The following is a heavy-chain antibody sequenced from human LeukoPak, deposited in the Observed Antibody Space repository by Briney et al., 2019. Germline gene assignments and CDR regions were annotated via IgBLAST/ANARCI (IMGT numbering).Heavy chain of an antibody. CDR2: INYSGRT. Sequence: SETLSLACTVSGDSISNSDYYWGWIRQPPGKGLEWIALINYSGRTFYNPSLRSRVTISVDMSKNQFSLNLNSVTAADTAVYYCARRRKDLNWFDPWGQGTLVTVSS. V-gene: IGHV4-39*01. CDR1: GDSISNSDYY. J-gene: IGHJ5*02. CDR3: ARRRKDLNWFDP.